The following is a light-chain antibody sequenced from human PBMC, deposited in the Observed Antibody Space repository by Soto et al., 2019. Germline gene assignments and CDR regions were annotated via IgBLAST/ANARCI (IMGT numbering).Light chain of an antibody. V-gene: IGLV2-8*01. Sequence: QSALTQPPSASGSPGQSVTISCTGTSSDVGGYNSVSWYQQHPGKAPKLMIYDVSKRPSGVPDRFSGSKSGNTASLTVSGLHAEDEADYFCSSYADSNNLVFGGGTKLTVL. J-gene: IGLJ2*01. CDR3: SSYADSNNLV. CDR1: SSDVGGYNS. CDR2: DVS.